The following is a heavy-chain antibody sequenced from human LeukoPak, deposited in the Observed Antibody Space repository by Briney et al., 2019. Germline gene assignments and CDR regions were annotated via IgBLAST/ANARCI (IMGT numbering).Heavy chain of an antibody. D-gene: IGHD6-13*01. CDR3: AKSLGDDSSWSAFDY. CDR2: IYYSGTT. CDR1: GGSISSSSYY. J-gene: IGHJ4*02. V-gene: IGHV4-39*01. Sequence: PSETLSLTCIVSGGSISSSSYYWGWFRQPPGKGLEWIGSIYYSGTTYYSPSLKSRVTISVDTSKNQFSLKLSSVSAADTAVYYCAKSLGDDSSWSAFDYWGQGTLVTVSS.